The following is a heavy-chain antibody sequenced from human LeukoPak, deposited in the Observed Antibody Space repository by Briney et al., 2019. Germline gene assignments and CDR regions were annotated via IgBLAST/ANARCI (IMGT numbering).Heavy chain of an antibody. J-gene: IGHJ6*02. CDR1: GFTFSSYG. Sequence: PGGSLRLSCAASGFTFSSYGMHWVRQAPGKGLEWVAVISYDGSNKYYADSVKGRFTISRDNSKNTLYLQMNSLRAEDTAVYYCAKSLVAPAAMGNYYYSGMNVWGQGTTVTVSS. V-gene: IGHV3-30*18. CDR3: AKSLVAPAAMGNYYYSGMNV. D-gene: IGHD2-2*01. CDR2: ISYDGSNK.